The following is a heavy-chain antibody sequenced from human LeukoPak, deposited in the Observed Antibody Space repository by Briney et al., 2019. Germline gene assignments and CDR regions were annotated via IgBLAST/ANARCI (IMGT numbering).Heavy chain of an antibody. CDR1: GFTFSSYA. J-gene: IGHJ3*02. Sequence: PGGSLRLSCAASGFTFSSYAMSWVRQAPGKGLEWVSAISGSGGSTYYADSVKGRFTISRDNSKNTLYLQMNSLRAEDTAVYYCVGGVVVVAATPNDAFDIWGQGTMVTASS. V-gene: IGHV3-23*01. CDR2: ISGSGGST. D-gene: IGHD2-15*01. CDR3: VGGVVVVAATPNDAFDI.